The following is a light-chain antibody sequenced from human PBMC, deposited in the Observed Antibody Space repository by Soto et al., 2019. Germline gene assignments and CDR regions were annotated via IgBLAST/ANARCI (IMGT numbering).Light chain of an antibody. V-gene: IGKV3-20*01. CDR1: QSVSSSF. CDR2: AAS. CDR3: QQYDSSPLT. J-gene: IGKJ4*01. Sequence: EIVLTQSPGTLSLSPGERASLSCSASQSVSSSFLAWYQQKPGQAPRLLIYAASGRATGVPDRFSGSGSGTDFTLSISRLEPEDFAVYYCQQYDSSPLTFGGGTKVDTK.